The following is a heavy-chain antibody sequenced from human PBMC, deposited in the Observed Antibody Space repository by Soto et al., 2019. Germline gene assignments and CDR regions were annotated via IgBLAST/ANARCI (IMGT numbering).Heavy chain of an antibody. J-gene: IGHJ4*02. Sequence: QVQLVQSGAEVKKPGSSVKVSCKASGGTFSSYAISWVRQAPGQGLEWMGGIIPIFGTANYAQKFQGRVTITADKATSTAYMELSSLRSEDTAVYYCARGGGYYDSSGYLGFDYWGQGTLVTVSS. CDR2: IIPIFGTA. CDR3: ARGGGYYDSSGYLGFDY. CDR1: GGTFSSYA. V-gene: IGHV1-69*06. D-gene: IGHD3-22*01.